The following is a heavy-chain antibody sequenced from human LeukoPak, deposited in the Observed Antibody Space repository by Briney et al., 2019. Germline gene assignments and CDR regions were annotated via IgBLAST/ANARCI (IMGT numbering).Heavy chain of an antibody. CDR3: ARRITTVTTGYYYYGMDV. CDR2: INPNSGGT. V-gene: IGHV1-2*02. D-gene: IGHD4-11*01. CDR1: GYTFTGYY. Sequence: PGASVKVSCKASGYTFTGYYMRWVRQAPGQGLEWMGWINPNSGGTNYAQKFQGRVTMTRDTSISTAYMELSRLRSDDTAVYYCARRITTVTTGYYYYGMDVWGQGTTVTVSS. J-gene: IGHJ6*02.